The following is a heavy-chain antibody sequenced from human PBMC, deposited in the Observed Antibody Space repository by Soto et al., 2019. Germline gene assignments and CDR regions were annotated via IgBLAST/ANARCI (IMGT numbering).Heavy chain of an antibody. V-gene: IGHV4-61*01. CDR3: ARVRSWGPGEDY. D-gene: IGHD3-16*01. J-gene: IGHJ4*02. CDR2: IYYSGST. Sequence: SETLSLTCTVSGGSVSSGSYYWSWIRQPPGKGLEWIGYIYYSGSTNYNPSLKSRVTISVDTSKNQFSLKLSSVTAADTAVYYCARVRSWGPGEDYWGQGTLVTVSS. CDR1: GGSVSSGSYY.